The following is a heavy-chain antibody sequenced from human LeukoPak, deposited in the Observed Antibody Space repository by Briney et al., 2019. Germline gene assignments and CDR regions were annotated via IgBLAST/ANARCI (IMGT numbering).Heavy chain of an antibody. CDR3: ARDLRLRLGELSLTFDI. CDR1: GFAFSTYG. D-gene: IGHD3-16*02. Sequence: GGSLRLSCAASGFAFSTYGMHWVRQAPGKGLEWVAVISYDGSNKYYADSVKGRFTISRDNSKNTLYLQMNSLRAEDTAVYYCARDLRLRLGELSLTFDIWGQGTMVTVSS. J-gene: IGHJ3*02. CDR2: ISYDGSNK. V-gene: IGHV3-30*19.